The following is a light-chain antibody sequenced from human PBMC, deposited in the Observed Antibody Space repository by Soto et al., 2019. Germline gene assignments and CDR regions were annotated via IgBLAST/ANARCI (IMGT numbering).Light chain of an antibody. J-gene: IGKJ1*01. V-gene: IGKV3-20*01. CDR3: HQYGSSQT. CDR1: QSVSSTY. CDR2: GAS. Sequence: EIVLTQSPGTLSLSPGERATLSCRASQSVSSTYLIWYQQKPGQAPRLLIYGASSRATGVPDRFSGSGSGTDFTLTISRLEPEDFAVYYCHQYGSSQTFGQGTKVDIK.